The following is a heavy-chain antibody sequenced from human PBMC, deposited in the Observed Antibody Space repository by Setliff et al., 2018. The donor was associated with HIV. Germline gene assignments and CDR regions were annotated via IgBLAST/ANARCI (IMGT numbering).Heavy chain of an antibody. CDR3: ARDVGVPGRGNALDY. CDR2: IDPRRGST. CDR1: GYTLTELS. J-gene: IGHJ4*02. D-gene: IGHD3-3*01. Sequence: ASVKVSCKISGYTLTELSIHWVRQAPGEGLEWMGAIDPRRGSTEYAQKFQGTVTMTRDTSISTAYMELSGLKSDDTALYYCARDVGVPGRGNALDYWGQGALVTVSS. V-gene: IGHV1-2*02.